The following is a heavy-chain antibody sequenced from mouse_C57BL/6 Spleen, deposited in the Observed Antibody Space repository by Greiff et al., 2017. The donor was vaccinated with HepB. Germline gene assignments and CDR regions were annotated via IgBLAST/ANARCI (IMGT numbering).Heavy chain of an antibody. J-gene: IGHJ4*01. D-gene: IGHD2-1*01. V-gene: IGHV1-15*01. CDR1: GYTFTDYE. CDR2: IDPETGGT. CDR3: TRNGGNLGSYYAMDY. Sequence: QVQLKQSGAELVRPGASVTLSCKASGYTFTDYEMHWVKQTPVHGLEWIGAIDPETGGTAYNQKFKGKAILTADKSSSTAYMERRSLTSEDSAVYYCTRNGGNLGSYYAMDYWGQGTSVTVSS.